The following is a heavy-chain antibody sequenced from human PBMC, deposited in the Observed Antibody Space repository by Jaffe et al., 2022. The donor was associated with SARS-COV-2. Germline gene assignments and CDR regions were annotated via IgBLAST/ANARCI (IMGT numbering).Heavy chain of an antibody. CDR2: MNPNTGDT. CDR1: GYTFSNYD. V-gene: IGHV1-8*01. Sequence: QMQLVQSGAEVKKPGASVKVSCRASGYTFSNYDINWVRQATGQGLEWMGWMNPNTGDTAYAQKFQGRVTMTRNTSIGTAYMELSSLRSEDTAVYYCARWAYTSRWSNWFDPWGQGTLVTVSS. D-gene: IGHD6-13*01. J-gene: IGHJ5*02. CDR3: ARWAYTSRWSNWFDP.